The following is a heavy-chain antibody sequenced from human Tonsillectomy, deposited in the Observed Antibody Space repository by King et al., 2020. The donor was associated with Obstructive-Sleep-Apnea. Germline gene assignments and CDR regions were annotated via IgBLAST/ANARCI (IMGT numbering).Heavy chain of an antibody. J-gene: IGHJ3*02. CDR2: INTDTGNP. V-gene: IGHV7-4-1*02. CDR3: ARPRYCSSAGCYLGPSDI. CDR1: GYTFTSYA. Sequence: QLVQSGSELKMPGASVKVSCKASGYTFTSYAMNWVRQAPGQGLEWMGWINTDTGNPTYAQYFTGRFVFSLDSSVRTAYLQISSLTAEDTAVYYCARPRYCSSAGCYLGPSDIWGQGTMVTVSS. D-gene: IGHD2-2*01.